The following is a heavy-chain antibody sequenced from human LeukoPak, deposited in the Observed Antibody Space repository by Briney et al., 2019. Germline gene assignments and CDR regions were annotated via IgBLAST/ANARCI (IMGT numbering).Heavy chain of an antibody. CDR3: ARIRLDYSKTRIDSFDI. D-gene: IGHD3-10*01. CDR1: GFIVSSNY. V-gene: IGHV3-53*04. CDR2: IYSGGTT. Sequence: PGGSLGLLCSGFGFIVSSNYMSWGRQAPGKGVEGGSSIYSGGTTYYADSVKGRYTISRHNPNTLCLQMNSLKTEDTAVYYCARIRLDYSKTRIDSFDIWGQGTMVTVSS. J-gene: IGHJ3*02.